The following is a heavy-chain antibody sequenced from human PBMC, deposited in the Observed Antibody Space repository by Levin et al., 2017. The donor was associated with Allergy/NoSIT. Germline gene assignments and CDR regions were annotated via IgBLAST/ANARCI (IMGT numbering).Heavy chain of an antibody. D-gene: IGHD6-19*01. CDR3: ARAQTSYSSGWYTY. J-gene: IGHJ4*02. Sequence: PGGSLRLSCAASGFTFSSYAMHWVRQAPGKGLEWVAVISYDGSNKYYADSVKGRFTISRDNSKNTLYLQMNSLRAEDTAVYYCARAQTSYSSGWYTYWGQGTLVTVSS. CDR2: ISYDGSNK. V-gene: IGHV3-30-3*01. CDR1: GFTFSSYA.